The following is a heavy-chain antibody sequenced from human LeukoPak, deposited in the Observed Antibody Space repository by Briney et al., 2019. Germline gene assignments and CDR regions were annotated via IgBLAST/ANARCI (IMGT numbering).Heavy chain of an antibody. J-gene: IGHJ4*02. CDR2: TIPIFGTA. Sequence: SVKVSCKASGGTFNIYAISWVRQAPGQGLEWMGGTIPIFGTANYAQKFQGRVTITADESTSTAYMELSSLRSEDTAVYYCAREYSSSWYGAGYFDYWGQGTLVTVSS. D-gene: IGHD6-13*01. CDR1: GGTFNIYA. CDR3: AREYSSSWYGAGYFDY. V-gene: IGHV1-69*01.